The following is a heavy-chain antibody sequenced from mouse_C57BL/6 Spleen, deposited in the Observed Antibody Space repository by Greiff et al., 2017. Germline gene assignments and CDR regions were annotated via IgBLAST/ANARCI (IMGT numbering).Heavy chain of an antibody. CDR2: FYPGSGSI. Sequence: VKLMESGAELVKPGASVKLSCKASGYTFTEYTIHWVKQRSGQGLEWIGWFYPGSGSIKYNEKFKDKATLTADKSSSTVYMELSRLTSEDSAVYCCARHEEGGDYSGDWYFDVWGTGTTVTVSS. J-gene: IGHJ1*03. CDR3: ARHEEGGDYSGDWYFDV. D-gene: IGHD1-1*01. CDR1: GYTFTEYT. V-gene: IGHV1-62-2*01.